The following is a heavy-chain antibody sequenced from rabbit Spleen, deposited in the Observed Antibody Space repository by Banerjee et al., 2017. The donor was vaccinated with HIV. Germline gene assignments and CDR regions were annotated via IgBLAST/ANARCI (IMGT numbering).Heavy chain of an antibody. J-gene: IGHJ6*01. D-gene: IGHD1-1*01. CDR3: VRGASSTGYYNL. Sequence: QAQLVESGGGLVQPGGSLKLSCKASGFDFSSYGVSWVRQAPGKGLEWIGYIDLVFGSTFYANWVNGRFTISSHNAQNTLYLQVNSLTAADTATYFCVRGASSTGYYNLWGPGTLVTVS. CDR1: GFDFSSYG. V-gene: IGHV1S47*01. CDR2: IDLVFGST.